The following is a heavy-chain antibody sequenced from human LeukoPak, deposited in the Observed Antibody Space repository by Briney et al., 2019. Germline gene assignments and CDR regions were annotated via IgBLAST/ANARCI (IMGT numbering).Heavy chain of an antibody. CDR1: GGSISSSSYY. J-gene: IGHJ5*02. Sequence: SETLSLTCTVSGGSISSSSYYWGWIRQPPGKGLEWIGSIYYSGSTYYNPSLKSRVTISVDTSKNQLSLKLSSVTAADTAVYYCARAAYSSGWLRWFDPWGQGTLVTVSS. D-gene: IGHD6-19*01. V-gene: IGHV4-39*07. CDR2: IYYSGST. CDR3: ARAAYSSGWLRWFDP.